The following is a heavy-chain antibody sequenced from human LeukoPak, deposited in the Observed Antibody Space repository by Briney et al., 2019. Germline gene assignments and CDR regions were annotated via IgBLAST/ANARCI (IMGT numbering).Heavy chain of an antibody. D-gene: IGHD3-10*01. Sequence: SETLSLTCAVYGGSFSGYYWSWIRQPPWKGLEWIGEINHSGSTNYNPSLKSRVSISVDRSKNQLSLRLTSVTAADTAVYYCARSWHGSGTLDWFDPWGQGTLVTVSS. V-gene: IGHV4-34*01. CDR1: GGSFSGYY. CDR3: ARSWHGSGTLDWFDP. CDR2: INHSGST. J-gene: IGHJ5*02.